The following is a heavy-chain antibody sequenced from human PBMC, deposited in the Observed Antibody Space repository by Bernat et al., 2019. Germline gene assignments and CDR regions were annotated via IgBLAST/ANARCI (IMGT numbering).Heavy chain of an antibody. V-gene: IGHV3-30*18. CDR2: ISYDGSNK. Sequence: QVQLVESGGGVVQPGRSLRLSCAASGFTFSSYGMHWVRQAPGKGLEWVAVISYDGSNKYYADSVKGRFTISRDNSKNTLYLQMNSLRAEDTAVYYCAKDRSSSWTFDYWGQGTLVIVSS. D-gene: IGHD6-13*01. CDR1: GFTFSSYG. J-gene: IGHJ4*02. CDR3: AKDRSSSWTFDY.